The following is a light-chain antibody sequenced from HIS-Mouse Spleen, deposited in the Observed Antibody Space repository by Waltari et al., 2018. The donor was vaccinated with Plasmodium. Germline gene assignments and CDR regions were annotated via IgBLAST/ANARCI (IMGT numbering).Light chain of an antibody. V-gene: IGLV1-47*01. CDR1: SSNLGSNY. CDR3: AAWDDSLSGWV. J-gene: IGLJ3*02. CDR2: RNT. Sequence: QSVLTPPPSASGTPGQRVTISCSRSSSNLGSNYVYWYQQLPVTAPKLLIYRNTQGPSGVPDRFSGSKSGTSPSLAISGLRSEDEADYYCAAWDDSLSGWVFGGGTKLTVL.